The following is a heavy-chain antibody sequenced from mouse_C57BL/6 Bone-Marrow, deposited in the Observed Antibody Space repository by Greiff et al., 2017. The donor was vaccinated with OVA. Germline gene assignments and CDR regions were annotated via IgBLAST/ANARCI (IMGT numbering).Heavy chain of an antibody. Sequence: VQLQQSGAELVKPGASVKLSCTASGFNINDYYMHWVKQRPEQGLEWIGRIDPEDGETNYAPKFQGKATITADTSSNTAYLHLSSRTIEDTDVDYCDYGNNLFGYAMDDWGQGTSVTVSS. CDR3: DYGNNLFGYAMDD. CDR2: IDPEDGET. V-gene: IGHV14-2*01. CDR1: GFNINDYY. J-gene: IGHJ4*01. D-gene: IGHD2-1*01.